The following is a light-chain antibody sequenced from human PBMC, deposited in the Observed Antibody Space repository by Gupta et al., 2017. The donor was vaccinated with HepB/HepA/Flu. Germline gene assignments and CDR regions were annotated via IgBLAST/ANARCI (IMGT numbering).Light chain of an antibody. V-gene: IGKV4-1*01. Sequence: DIVMTQSPDSLAVSLGERATINCKSSQSVLYSSNNKNYLAWYQQKPGQPPELLIYWASARESGVPDRFSGRGSGTDFTLTITSLQAEDVAVYYCQQEDNTPPAFGQGTKVEIK. CDR2: WAS. J-gene: IGKJ1*01. CDR1: QSVLYSSNNKNY. CDR3: QQEDNTPPA.